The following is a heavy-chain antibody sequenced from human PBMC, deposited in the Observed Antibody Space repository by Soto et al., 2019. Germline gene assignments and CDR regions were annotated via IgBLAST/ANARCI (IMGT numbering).Heavy chain of an antibody. D-gene: IGHD3-10*01. V-gene: IGHV4-59*01. CDR1: GGSISSYY. CDR2: IYYSGST. J-gene: IGHJ5*02. CDR3: ASQMYYYGSGRDTWFDP. Sequence: ETLSLTCTVSGGSISSYYWSWIRQPPGKGLEWIGYIYYSGSTNYNPSLKSRVTISVDTSKNQFSLKLSSVTAADTAVYYCASQMYYYGSGRDTWFDPWGQGTLVTVSS.